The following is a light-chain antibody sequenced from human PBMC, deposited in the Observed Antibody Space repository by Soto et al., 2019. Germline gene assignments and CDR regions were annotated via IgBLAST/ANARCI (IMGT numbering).Light chain of an antibody. V-gene: IGKV1-13*02. CDR2: DAS. J-gene: IGKJ5*01. CDR1: QGISNY. Sequence: IQMTQSPSSLSASVGDRVTITCRASQGISNYLAWYQQKPGKVPKLLIYDASTLESGVPSRFSGSGSETEFTLTISRLQPDDFATYFCHSRAFGQGTRLEIK. CDR3: HSRA.